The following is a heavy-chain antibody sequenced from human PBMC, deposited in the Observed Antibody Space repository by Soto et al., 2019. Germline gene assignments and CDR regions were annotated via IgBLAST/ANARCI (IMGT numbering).Heavy chain of an antibody. D-gene: IGHD6-13*01. CDR1: GFTFSSYV. CDR3: AKSHRVNYYYGMDV. Sequence: GGSLRLSCAASGFTFSSYVMNWVRQAPGKGPEWVAVILHDGNKKDNADIVKGRFTISRDNSKNTLYLQMNSLRAEDTAVYYCAKSHRVNYYYGMDVWGQGTTVTVSS. CDR2: ILHDGNKK. V-gene: IGHV3-30*18. J-gene: IGHJ6*02.